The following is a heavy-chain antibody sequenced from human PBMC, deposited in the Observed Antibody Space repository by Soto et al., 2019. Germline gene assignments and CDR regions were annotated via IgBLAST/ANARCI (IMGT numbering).Heavy chain of an antibody. CDR2: IESRADDWTT. Sequence: GGSLRLSCAASGFTFNKVGMSWVRQAPGKGLEWVGRIESRADDWTTSYAAPVRGRFAFSRDDSIDTVYLQMNSLKTADTAVYYCARMGSYCGGDCYSGDRNIDFWGQGTLVTVSS. CDR1: GFTFNKVG. D-gene: IGHD2-21*02. V-gene: IGHV3-15*04. CDR3: ARMGSYCGGDCYSGDRNIDF. J-gene: IGHJ4*02.